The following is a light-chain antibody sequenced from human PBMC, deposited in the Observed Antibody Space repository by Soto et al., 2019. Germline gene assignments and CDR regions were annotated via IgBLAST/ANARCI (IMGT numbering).Light chain of an antibody. CDR2: MAS. CDR1: QSISSW. V-gene: IGKV1-5*03. Sequence: DIQMTQSPSTLSASVGDRVTITCRASQSISSWLAWYQQEPWKAPKLLIYMASSLESGLPSRFRGSESGTEFTLTISILRHDACANYYCQQYNSYSQTFGQGTKVEIK. J-gene: IGKJ1*01. CDR3: QQYNSYSQT.